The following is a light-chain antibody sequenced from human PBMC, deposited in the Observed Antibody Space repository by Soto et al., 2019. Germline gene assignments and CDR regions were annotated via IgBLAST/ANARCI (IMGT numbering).Light chain of an antibody. CDR3: QQYGGSPFT. J-gene: IGKJ3*01. CDR1: QSVSVNS. Sequence: EIVLTQSPGTLSLSPGERDTLSCRASQSVSVNSLAWYQQKGGQAPRLLIYAASTRATGVLVRFSGTGSGTDFALTISRLETDDSAVYYCQQYGGSPFTFGPGTKVDIK. V-gene: IGKV3-20*01. CDR2: AAS.